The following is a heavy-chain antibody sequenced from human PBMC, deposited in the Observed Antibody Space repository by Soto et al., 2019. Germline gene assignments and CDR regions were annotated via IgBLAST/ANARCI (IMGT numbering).Heavy chain of an antibody. CDR2: LSGSGDNT. V-gene: IGHV3-23*01. Sequence: PGGSLRLSCATSGFTFSSYGMNWVRQAPGKGLEWVSALSGSGDNTYYADSVKGRFTISRDNSKNTLYLQMNSLRAEDTAVYYCAKERYSSSPFGDMDVWGQGTTVTVSS. J-gene: IGHJ6*02. CDR3: AKERYSSSPFGDMDV. D-gene: IGHD6-6*01. CDR1: GFTFSSYG.